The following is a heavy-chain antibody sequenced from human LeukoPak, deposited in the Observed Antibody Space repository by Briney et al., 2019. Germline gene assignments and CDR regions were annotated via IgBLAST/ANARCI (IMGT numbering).Heavy chain of an antibody. J-gene: IGHJ2*01. CDR3: ARGAGYGGNYPRHFDL. CDR1: GGSFSGYY. CDR2: INHSGST. V-gene: IGHV4-34*01. Sequence: PSETLSLTCAVYGGSFSGYYWSWIRQPPGKGLEWIGEINHSGSTNYNPSLKSRVTISVDTSKNQFSLKLSSVTAADTAVYYCARGAGYGGNYPRHFDLWGRGTLVTVSS. D-gene: IGHD4-23*01.